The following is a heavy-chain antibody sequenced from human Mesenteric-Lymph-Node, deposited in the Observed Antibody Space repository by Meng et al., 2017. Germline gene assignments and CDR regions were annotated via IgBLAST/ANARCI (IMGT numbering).Heavy chain of an antibody. V-gene: IGHV3-9*01. CDR2: ISWNSGSI. Sequence: SLKISCAASGFTFSSYWMSWVRQAPGKGLEWVSGISWNSGSIGYADSVKGRFTISRDNAKNSLYLQMNSLRAEDTALYYCARDLVLDTAMVTTAFDIWGQGTMVTVSS. J-gene: IGHJ3*02. CDR1: GFTFSSYW. D-gene: IGHD5-18*01. CDR3: ARDLVLDTAMVTTAFDI.